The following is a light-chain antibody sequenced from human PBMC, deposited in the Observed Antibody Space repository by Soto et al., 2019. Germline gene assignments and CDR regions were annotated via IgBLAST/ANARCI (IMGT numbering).Light chain of an antibody. CDR1: QSVSSY. CDR2: DAA. Sequence: EIVLTQSPATLSLSPGERATLSCRASQSVSSYLAWYQQKPGQAPRLLIYDAANRATGIPARFSGSGSGTAFTLTISCLEPEDFAVYYCQQRSNWPLTFGGGTKVEIQ. V-gene: IGKV3-11*01. J-gene: IGKJ4*01. CDR3: QQRSNWPLT.